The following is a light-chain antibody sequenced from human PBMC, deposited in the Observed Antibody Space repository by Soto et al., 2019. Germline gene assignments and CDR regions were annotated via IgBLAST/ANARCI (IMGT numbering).Light chain of an antibody. Sequence: QSALTQPDSVSGSPVQSITISCTGPRSDVGGYDSVSWYQKQPDKAPKLLIYGVTNRPSGVSSRFSGSKSGNTASLTISGLRTDDEADYFCSSYTSRATVVFGTGTKVT. CDR3: SSYTSRATVV. CDR2: GVT. J-gene: IGLJ1*01. V-gene: IGLV2-14*01. CDR1: RSDVGGYDS.